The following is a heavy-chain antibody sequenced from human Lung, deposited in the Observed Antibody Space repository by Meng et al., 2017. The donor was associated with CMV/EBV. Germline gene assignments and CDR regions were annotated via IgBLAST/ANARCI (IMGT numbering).Heavy chain of an antibody. CDR3: ARGPYSTGWCDF. CDR2: LYATGST. D-gene: IGHD6-19*01. J-gene: IGHJ4*02. Sequence: QVRLPESRPGLVKPSQTLPFTCTVSGGSISSRSFYWNWIRQPAGKGLEWIGRLYATGSTNYNPSLESRATISVDTSKNQFSLRLDSVTAADTAVYYCARGPYSTGWCDFWGQGSLVTVPS. V-gene: IGHV4-61*02. CDR1: GGSISSRSFY.